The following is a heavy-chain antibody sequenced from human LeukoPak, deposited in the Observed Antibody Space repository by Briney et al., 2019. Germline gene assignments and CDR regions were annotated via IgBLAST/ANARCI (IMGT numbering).Heavy chain of an antibody. J-gene: IGHJ4*02. Sequence: ASVKVSCKATGYTFTIYDINWVRQVTGQGLEWMGWMNPNSGDRGYAQKFQGRVTMTRNTSISTAYMELTGLTSEDTAVYYCAREDGTLLGDPLDYWGQGSLVTVSS. CDR3: AREDGTLLGDPLDY. CDR1: GYTFTIYD. D-gene: IGHD3-16*01. CDR2: MNPNSGDR. V-gene: IGHV1-8*02.